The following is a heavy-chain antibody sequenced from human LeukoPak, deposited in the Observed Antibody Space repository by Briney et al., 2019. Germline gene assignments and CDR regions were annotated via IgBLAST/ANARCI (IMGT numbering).Heavy chain of an antibody. V-gene: IGHV3-30*03. CDR2: ISYDGSNK. Sequence: GGSLRLSCAASGFTFSSYSMNWVLQAPGKGLELVAVISYDGSNKYYADSVNGPFTISRDNAKNTLYLQMNSLSDADTAVYYCARDSHNYGFTGGATDYWGQGTLITVSS. D-gene: IGHD4-11*01. CDR1: GFTFSSYS. CDR3: ARDSHNYGFTGGATDY. J-gene: IGHJ4*02.